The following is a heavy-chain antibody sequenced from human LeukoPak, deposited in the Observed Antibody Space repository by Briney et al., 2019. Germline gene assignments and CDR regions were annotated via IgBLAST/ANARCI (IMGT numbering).Heavy chain of an antibody. CDR2: ITPNNGVS. V-gene: IGHV1-2*02. CDR1: GYTFTGYY. D-gene: IGHD2-15*01. Sequence: ASVKVSCKASGYTFTGYYLHWVRQAPGHGLEWMGWITPNNGVSYYAQSFQGRVTMTSATSISTAYVELRSLRSDDTAVYYCAAYCSGGSCYSDSDYWGQGTLVTVSS. J-gene: IGHJ4*02. CDR3: AAYCSGGSCYSDSDY.